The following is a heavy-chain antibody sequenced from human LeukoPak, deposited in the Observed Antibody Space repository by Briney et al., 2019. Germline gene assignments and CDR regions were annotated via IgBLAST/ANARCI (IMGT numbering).Heavy chain of an antibody. CDR1: GLTFSDYA. V-gene: IGHV3-30*03. D-gene: IGHD3-9*01. J-gene: IGHJ4*02. CDR3: ARVSGATGYYYVDY. Sequence: GTSLTLSCAAAGLTFSDYAMHWVRQAPGKGLEWVAGIAYGGTYKHHAGSLKGRFTISRDDAKNSLYLQMNSLRAEDTAVYYCARVSGATGYYYVDYWGQGALVTVSS. CDR2: IAYGGTYK.